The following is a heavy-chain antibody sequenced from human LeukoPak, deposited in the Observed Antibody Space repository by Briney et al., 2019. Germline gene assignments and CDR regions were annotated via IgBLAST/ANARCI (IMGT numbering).Heavy chain of an antibody. D-gene: IGHD3-3*01. V-gene: IGHV1-69*04. Sequence: AASVKVSCKVSGGTFSSYAISWVRQAPGQGLEWMGRIIPILGIANYAQKFQGRVTITADKSTSTAYMELSSLRSEDTAVYYCARGFRRAWFDPWGQGTLVTVSS. CDR2: IIPILGIA. J-gene: IGHJ5*02. CDR3: ARGFRRAWFDP. CDR1: GGTFSSYA.